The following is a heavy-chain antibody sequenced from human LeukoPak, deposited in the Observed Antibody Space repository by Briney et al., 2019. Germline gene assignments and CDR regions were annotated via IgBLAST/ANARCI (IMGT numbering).Heavy chain of an antibody. CDR2: IYTSGST. D-gene: IGHD6-13*01. V-gene: IGHV4-61*02. CDR3: ARAAAYNLDY. CDR1: GGSISSGSYY. Sequence: SQTLSLTCTVSGGSISSGSYYWSWIRQPAGKGLEWIGRIYTSGSTNYNPSLKSRVTISVDTSKNQFSLKLSSVTAADTAVYYCARAAAYNLDYWGQGTLVTVSS. J-gene: IGHJ4*02.